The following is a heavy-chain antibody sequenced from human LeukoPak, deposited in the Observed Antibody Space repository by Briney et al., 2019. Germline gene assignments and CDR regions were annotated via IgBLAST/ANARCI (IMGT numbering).Heavy chain of an antibody. CDR2: ISSSSSTI. CDR1: GFTFSSYS. J-gene: IGHJ6*02. D-gene: IGHD3-22*01. CDR3: AREYYYDSSGYYFGYYGMDV. V-gene: IGHV3-48*01. Sequence: GSLRLSCAASGFTFSSYSMNWVRQAPGKGLEWVSYISSSSSTIYYADSVKGRFTISRDNAKNSLYLQMNSLRAEDTAVYYCAREYYYDSSGYYFGYYGMDVWGQGTTVTVSS.